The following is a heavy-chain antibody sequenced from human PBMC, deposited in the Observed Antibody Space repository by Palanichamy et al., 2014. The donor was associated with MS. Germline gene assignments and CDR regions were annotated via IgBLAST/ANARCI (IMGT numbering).Heavy chain of an antibody. CDR2: IYYSGSS. V-gene: IGHV4-39*01. D-gene: IGHD3-3*01. Sequence: QLLLQESGPGLVKPSETLSLTCSVSGGSVGSNSYYWGWIRRPPGKGLEWIGSIYYSGSSYSNPSLRSRVFISINTSKNQFSLRLNSVTAADTAVYYCARHSSPALRLSNGMDVWGQGTTVTVSS. CDR3: ARHSSPALRLSNGMDV. J-gene: IGHJ6*02. CDR1: GGSVGSNSYY.